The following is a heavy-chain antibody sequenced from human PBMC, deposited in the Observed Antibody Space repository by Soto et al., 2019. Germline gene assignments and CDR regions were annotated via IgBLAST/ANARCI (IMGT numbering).Heavy chain of an antibody. CDR1: GFSLSTTGVG. CDR3: VQSRCGGDCLQSYSSHSYYGLDV. Sequence: QITLKESGPTLVKPTQTLTLTCTFSGFSLSTTGVGVGWIRQPPGKALEWLAPIYWDDDKRYNPSLNSRLTITKDTSKNQVVLEMTNMDPVDTATFYCVQSRCGGDCLQSYSSHSYYGLDVWGQGTTVTVSS. CDR2: IYWDDDK. J-gene: IGHJ6*02. D-gene: IGHD2-21*02. V-gene: IGHV2-5*02.